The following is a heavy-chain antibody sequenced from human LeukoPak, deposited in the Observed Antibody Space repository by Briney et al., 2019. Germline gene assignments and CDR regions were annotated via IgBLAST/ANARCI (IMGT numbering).Heavy chain of an antibody. D-gene: IGHD4/OR15-4a*01. Sequence: SETLSLTCAVYGGSFSGYYWSWIRQPPGKGLEWIGEINHSGSTNYNPSLKSRVTISVDTSKNQFSLKLSSVTAADTAVYYCANMEATDYGQDWDAFDIWGQGTMVTVSS. J-gene: IGHJ3*02. CDR2: INHSGST. CDR3: ANMEATDYGQDWDAFDI. V-gene: IGHV4-34*01. CDR1: GGSFSGYY.